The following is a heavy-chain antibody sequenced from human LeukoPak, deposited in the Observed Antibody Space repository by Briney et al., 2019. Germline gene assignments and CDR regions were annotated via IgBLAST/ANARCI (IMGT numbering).Heavy chain of an antibody. Sequence: SETLSLTCAVYGGSFSGDYWSWIRQPPGKGLEWIGEINHSGSTNYNPSLKSRVTISVDTSKNQFSLKLSSVTAADTAVYYCARGVNWNYEFAYWGQGTLVTVSS. CDR3: ARGVNWNYEFAY. J-gene: IGHJ4*02. CDR2: INHSGST. D-gene: IGHD1-7*01. V-gene: IGHV4-34*01. CDR1: GGSFSGDY.